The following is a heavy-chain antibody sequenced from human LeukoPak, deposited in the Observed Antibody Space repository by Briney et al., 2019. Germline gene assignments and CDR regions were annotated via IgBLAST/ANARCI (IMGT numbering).Heavy chain of an antibody. CDR1: GFSVSSNS. Sequence: PGGSLRLSCAASGFSVSSNSMSWVRQAPGKGLEWVSVIYVGGGGVTYYVDSIKGHFTITRDNSKNTLYLQMNSRRAEDTAVYYCATNSGGILPHYWGRGTLVTVSS. CDR3: ATNSGGILPHY. CDR2: IYVGGGGVT. D-gene: IGHD1-14*01. V-gene: IGHV3-53*01. J-gene: IGHJ4*02.